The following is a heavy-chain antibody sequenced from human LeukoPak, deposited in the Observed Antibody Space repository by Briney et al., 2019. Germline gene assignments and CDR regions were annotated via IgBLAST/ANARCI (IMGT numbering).Heavy chain of an antibody. D-gene: IGHD2-2*01. Sequence: PSETLSLTCTVSGGSIDIYYWSWIRQSAGKGLEWIGRIYTSGSTNYNPSLKSRVAMSVDTSKKQFSLKLSSVTAADTAVYYCARHSNGGCSSTRCHIDYWGQGTLVTVSS. CDR1: GGSIDIYY. CDR3: ARHSNGGCSSTRCHIDY. J-gene: IGHJ4*02. V-gene: IGHV4-4*07. CDR2: IYTSGST.